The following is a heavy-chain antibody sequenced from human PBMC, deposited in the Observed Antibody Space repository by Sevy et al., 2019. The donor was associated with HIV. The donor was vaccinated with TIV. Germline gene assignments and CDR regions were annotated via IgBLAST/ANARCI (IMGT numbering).Heavy chain of an antibody. D-gene: IGHD3-3*01. V-gene: IGHV3-23*01. CDR1: GFTFSSYA. J-gene: IGHJ5*02. CDR3: AKGGIWSPPTWFDP. CDR2: ITGTGSST. Sequence: GGSLRLSCAASGFTFSSYAMSWVRQAPGKGLEWVSPITGTGSSTNYADSVKGRFTISRDNSKNTLYLQMNSLRAEDTAVYYCAKGGIWSPPTWFDPWGQGTLVTVSS.